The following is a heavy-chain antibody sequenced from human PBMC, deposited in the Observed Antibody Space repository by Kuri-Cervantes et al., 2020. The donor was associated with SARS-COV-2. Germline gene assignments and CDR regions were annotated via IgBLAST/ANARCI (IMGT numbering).Heavy chain of an antibody. V-gene: IGHV1-69*04. CDR1: GGTFSSYT. J-gene: IGHJ6*03. CDR3: ARDHSSSWYGGYYYYMDV. Sequence: SVKVSCKASGGTFSSYTISWVRQAPGQGLEWMGRIIPILGIANYAQKFQGRVTITADESTSTAYMELSSLRSEDTAVYYCARDHSSSWYGGYYYYMDVWGKGTTVTVSS. CDR2: IIPILGIA. D-gene: IGHD6-13*01.